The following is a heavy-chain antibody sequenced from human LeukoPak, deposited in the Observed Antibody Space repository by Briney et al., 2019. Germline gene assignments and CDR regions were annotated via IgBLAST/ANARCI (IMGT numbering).Heavy chain of an antibody. Sequence: GGSLRLSCAASGLTVSSYMSWVGPAPRKGREWVSALYSGGSIYYADSVKGRFTISRDKSKNTLYLQMNSLRAEDTAVYYCTRPPYGGVDYWGQGTLVTVSS. V-gene: IGHV3-66*04. CDR3: TRPPYGGVDY. CDR2: LYSGGSI. J-gene: IGHJ4*02. CDR1: GLTVSSY. D-gene: IGHD4-23*01.